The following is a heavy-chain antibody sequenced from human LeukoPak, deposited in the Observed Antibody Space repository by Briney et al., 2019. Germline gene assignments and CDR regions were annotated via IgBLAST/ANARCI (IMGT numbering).Heavy chain of an antibody. CDR1: GFTFDDYA. CDR3: AKEGSSGWSVDY. Sequence: GGSLRLSCAASGFTFDDYAMHWVRQAPGKGLEWVSPISGDGGSTYYADSVKGRFTISRDNSKNSLYLQMNSLRTEDTALYYCAKEGSSGWSVDYWGQGTLVTVSS. D-gene: IGHD6-19*01. CDR2: ISGDGGST. V-gene: IGHV3-43*02. J-gene: IGHJ4*02.